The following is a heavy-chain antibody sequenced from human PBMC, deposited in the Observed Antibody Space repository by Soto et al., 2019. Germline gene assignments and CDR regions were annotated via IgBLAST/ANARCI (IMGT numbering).Heavy chain of an antibody. CDR3: ARREIQGPIDY. CDR1: GYSISSSNW. CDR2: SYYSGTT. Sequence: QVQLQESGPGLVKPSDTLSLTCAVSGYSISSSNWWGWIRQPPGKGLEWIGYSYYSGTTYYNPSLKSXXTXSXXTSKNQFSLKLTSVTAVDTAVYYCARREIQGPIDYWGQGTLVTVSS. D-gene: IGHD1-26*01. V-gene: IGHV4-28*01. J-gene: IGHJ4*02.